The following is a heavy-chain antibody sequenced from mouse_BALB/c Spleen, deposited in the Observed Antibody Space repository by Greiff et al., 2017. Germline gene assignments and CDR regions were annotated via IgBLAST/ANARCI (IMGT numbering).Heavy chain of an antibody. J-gene: IGHJ2*01. D-gene: IGHD1-1*01. CDR3: ARDRHYYGSSYDFDY. Sequence: EVKLMESGGGLVQPGGSLKLSCAASGFTFSSYGMSWVRQTPDKRLELVATINSNGGSTYYPDSVKGRFTISRDNAKNTLYLQMSSLKSEDTAMYYCARDRHYYGSSYDFDYWGQGTTLTVSS. CDR2: INSNGGST. CDR1: GFTFSSYG. V-gene: IGHV5-6-3*01.